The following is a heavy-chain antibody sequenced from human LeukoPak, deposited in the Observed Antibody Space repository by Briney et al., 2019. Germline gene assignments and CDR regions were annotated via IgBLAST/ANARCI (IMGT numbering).Heavy chain of an antibody. CDR1: GFTFSNYW. D-gene: IGHD5-12*01. CDR2: IKQDGSEK. V-gene: IGHV3-7*03. J-gene: IGHJ4*02. CDR3: ARDLGKWLRSSDY. Sequence: GGSLRLSCAASGFTFSNYWMSWVRQVPGKGLEWVANIKQDGSEKYYVDSVKGRFTISRDNAKNSLYLQMSSLRVEDTAVYYCARDLGKWLRSSDYWGQGTLVTVSS.